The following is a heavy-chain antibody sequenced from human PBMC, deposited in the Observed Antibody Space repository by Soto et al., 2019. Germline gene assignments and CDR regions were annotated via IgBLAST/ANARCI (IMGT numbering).Heavy chain of an antibody. CDR3: ARGGVVVAATSDWLFDWFYP. J-gene: IGHJ5*02. D-gene: IGHD2-15*01. CDR2: MNPNSGKT. Sequence: QVQLVQSGAEVKKPGASVKVSCKASGYTFTSYDINWVRQATGQGLEWMGWMNPNSGKTGYAQKFQGRVTMTRNTSISTAYMELSSLRSEDTAVYYCARGGVVVAATSDWLFDWFYPWGQGTLVTVSS. V-gene: IGHV1-8*01. CDR1: GYTFTSYD.